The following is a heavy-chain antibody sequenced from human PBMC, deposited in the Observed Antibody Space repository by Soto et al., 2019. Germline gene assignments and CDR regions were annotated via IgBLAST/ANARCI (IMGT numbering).Heavy chain of an antibody. Sequence: GGSLRLSCAASGFTFSSYAMHWVRQAPGKGLEWVAVISYDGSNKYYADSVKGRFTISRDNSKNTLYLQMNSLRAEDTAVYYCARSKWSQRNYYYYGMDVWGQGTTVTVSS. V-gene: IGHV3-30-3*01. CDR2: ISYDGSNK. CDR1: GFTFSSYA. D-gene: IGHD3-3*01. J-gene: IGHJ6*02. CDR3: ARSKWSQRNYYYYGMDV.